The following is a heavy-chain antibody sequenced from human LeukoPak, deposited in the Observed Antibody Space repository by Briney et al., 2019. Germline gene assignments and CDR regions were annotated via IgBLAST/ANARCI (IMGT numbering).Heavy chain of an antibody. V-gene: IGHV4-4*02. CDR3: AITTLWFGEKGGLDI. CDR2: IYHSGTT. CDR1: GGSISSNNW. Sequence: PSGTLSLTCAVSGGSISSNNWWSWVRQPPGKGLEWIGNIYHSGTTHYNPSLKSRVTISVDTSKNQFSLKLSSVTAADTAVYYCAITTLWFGEKGGLDIWGQGTMVTVSS. D-gene: IGHD3-10*01. J-gene: IGHJ3*02.